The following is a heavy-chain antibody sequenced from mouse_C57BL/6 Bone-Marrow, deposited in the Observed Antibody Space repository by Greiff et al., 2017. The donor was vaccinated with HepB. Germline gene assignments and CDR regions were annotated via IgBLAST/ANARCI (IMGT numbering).Heavy chain of an antibody. J-gene: IGHJ4*01. CDR1: GFTFSDFY. CDR2: SRNKANDYTT. CDR3: ARDFYDYDDGYYYAMDY. V-gene: IGHV7-1*01. Sequence: EVKLMESGGGLVQSGRSLRLSCATSGFTFSDFYMEWVRQAPGKGLEWIAASRNKANDYTTEYSASVKGRFIVSRDTSQSILYLQMNALRAEDTAIYYCARDFYDYDDGYYYAMDYWGQGTSVTVSS. D-gene: IGHD2-4*01.